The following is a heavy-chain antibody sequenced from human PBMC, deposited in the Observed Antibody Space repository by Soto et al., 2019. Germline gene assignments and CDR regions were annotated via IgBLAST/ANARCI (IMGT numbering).Heavy chain of an antibody. V-gene: IGHV4-59*01. CDR1: GGSISSYY. D-gene: IGHD3-10*01. CDR3: ARPQLWFGDNWFDP. Sequence: QVQLQESGPGLVKPSETLSLTCTVSGGSISSYYWSWIRQPPGKGLEWIGYIYYSGSTNYNPSLKSRVTISVDTSKNQFSLKLSSVTAADTAVYYCARPQLWFGDNWFDPWGQGTLVTVSS. CDR2: IYYSGST. J-gene: IGHJ5*02.